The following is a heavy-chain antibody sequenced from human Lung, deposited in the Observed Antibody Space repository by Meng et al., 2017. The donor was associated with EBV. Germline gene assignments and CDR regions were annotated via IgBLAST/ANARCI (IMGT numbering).Heavy chain of an antibody. CDR3: ARGATSVFDL. Sequence: QVLPHQSGPGLVKPSHTRSRTCAFPVESVFGSSAAWTWIRQSPSRGLEWLGRTYYRSKWYNVYAVFVKSRLTINPDTSKNQFSLQLNSVTPEDTAVYYCARGATSVFDLWGRGTLVTVSS. CDR2: TYYRSKWYN. CDR1: VESVFGSSAA. V-gene: IGHV6-1*01. J-gene: IGHJ2*01.